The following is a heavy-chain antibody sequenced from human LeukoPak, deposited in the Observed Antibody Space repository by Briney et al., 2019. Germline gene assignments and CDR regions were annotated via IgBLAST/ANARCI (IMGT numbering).Heavy chain of an antibody. CDR3: ARDIPGYCSSTSCYTPMDV. CDR1: GFTFDDYG. D-gene: IGHD2-2*02. Sequence: GGSLRLSCAASGFTFDDYGMSWVRQAPGKGLEWVSGINWNGGSTGYADSVKGRFTISRDNAKNSLYLQMSSLRAEDTALYYCARDIPGYCSSTSCYTPMDVWGKGTTVTVSS. V-gene: IGHV3-20*04. J-gene: IGHJ6*03. CDR2: INWNGGST.